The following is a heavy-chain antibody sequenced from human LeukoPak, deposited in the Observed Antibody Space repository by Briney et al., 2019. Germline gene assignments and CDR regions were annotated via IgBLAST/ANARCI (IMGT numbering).Heavy chain of an antibody. D-gene: IGHD6-13*01. CDR1: GFTFSNYE. CDR2: ISNTGDII. CDR3: AKDATAAVGTVYVDV. J-gene: IGHJ6*03. V-gene: IGHV3-48*03. Sequence: GGSLRLSCAASGFTFSNYEMNWVRQAPGKGLEWISHISNTGDIIHYADSVEGRFTISRDNAKNSLYLQMNSLRAEDTAVYYCAKDATAAVGTVYVDVWGKGTTVTISS.